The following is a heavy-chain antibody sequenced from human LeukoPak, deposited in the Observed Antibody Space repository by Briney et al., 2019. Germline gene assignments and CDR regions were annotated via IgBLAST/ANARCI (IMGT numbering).Heavy chain of an antibody. D-gene: IGHD3-9*01. CDR3: ARRTYYDILTGRENAFDI. V-gene: IGHV4-4*09. CDR2: IYTSGST. Sequence: PSETLSLTCTVSGGSISSYYWSWIRQPPGKGLEWIGYIYTSGSTNYNPSLKSRVTISVDTSKNQFSLKLSSVTAADTAVYYCARRTYYDILTGRENAFDIWGQGTMVTVSS. CDR1: GGSISSYY. J-gene: IGHJ3*02.